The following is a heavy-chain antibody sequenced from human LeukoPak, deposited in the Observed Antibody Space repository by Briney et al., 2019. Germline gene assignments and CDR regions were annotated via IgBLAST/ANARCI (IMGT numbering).Heavy chain of an antibody. CDR1: GGFFSGYA. Sequence: SVKVSCKASGGFFSGYAMSWLRQAPGQGLEWLGGVIPIYYITKYAQKFQDRVTITTDESTSTAYMELSSLKSEDTAVYYCAAVGRDSSGYYYEGWFDPWGQGTLVTVSS. CDR3: AAVGRDSSGYYYEGWFDP. CDR2: VIPIYYIT. J-gene: IGHJ5*02. V-gene: IGHV1-69*05. D-gene: IGHD3-22*01.